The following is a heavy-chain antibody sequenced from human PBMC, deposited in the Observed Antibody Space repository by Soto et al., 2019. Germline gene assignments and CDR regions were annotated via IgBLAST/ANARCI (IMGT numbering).Heavy chain of an antibody. CDR2: IYYSGST. V-gene: IGHV4-59*08. J-gene: IGHJ6*03. Sequence: PSETLSLTCTVSGGSISSYYWSWIRQPPGKGLERIGYIYYSGSTNYNPSLKSRVTISVDTSKNQFSLKLISVTAADTAVYYCARRGHSLYYYYYMDVWGKGTTVTVSS. CDR3: ARRGHSLYYYYYMDV. CDR1: GGSISSYY.